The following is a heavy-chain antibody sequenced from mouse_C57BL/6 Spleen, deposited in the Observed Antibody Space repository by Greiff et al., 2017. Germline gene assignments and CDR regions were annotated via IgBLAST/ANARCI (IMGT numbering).Heavy chain of an antibody. CDR1: GYTFTSYW. Sequence: QVQLKQSGTELVKPGASVKLSCKASGYTFTSYWMHWVKQRPGQGLEWIGNINPSNGGTNYNEKFKSKATLTADKSSSTAYMQLSSLTSEGSAVXYCARASFYDAYEGDYAMDYWGQGTSVTVSS. CDR2: INPSNGGT. CDR3: ARASFYDAYEGDYAMDY. V-gene: IGHV1-53*01. D-gene: IGHD2-2*01. J-gene: IGHJ4*01.